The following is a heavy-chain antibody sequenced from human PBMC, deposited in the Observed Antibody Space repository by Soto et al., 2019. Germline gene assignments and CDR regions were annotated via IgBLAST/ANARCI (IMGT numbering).Heavy chain of an antibody. CDR2: IVPILGIA. CDR3: ASVGCSGGSYYPIRTWAFDT. CDR1: GGTFSSYT. V-gene: IGHV1-69*02. Sequence: QVQLVQSGAEVKKPGSSVKVSCKASGGTFSSYTISWVRQAPGHGLEWMGRIVPILGIANYAQKFQGRVTLTADKYTGTAYMELSSLRSEDTAVYYCASVGCSGGSYYPIRTWAFDTWVQGTMVTVSS. D-gene: IGHD2-15*01. J-gene: IGHJ3*02.